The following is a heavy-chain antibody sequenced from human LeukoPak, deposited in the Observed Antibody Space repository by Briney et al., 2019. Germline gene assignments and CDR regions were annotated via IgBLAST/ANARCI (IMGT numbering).Heavy chain of an antibody. V-gene: IGHV3-48*02. D-gene: IGHD1-20*01. CDR3: ATDRGNWMYGIQH. J-gene: IGHJ1*01. CDR1: GLSFNNYN. Sequence: PGGSLRLSCAASGLSFNNYNMNWVRQAPGKGLEWVSYMSFTSSPIYYADSVKGRFTISGDNAKNSLYLQMNSLRDEDTAVYYCATDRGNWMYGIQHWGQGTLVTVSS. CDR2: MSFTSSPI.